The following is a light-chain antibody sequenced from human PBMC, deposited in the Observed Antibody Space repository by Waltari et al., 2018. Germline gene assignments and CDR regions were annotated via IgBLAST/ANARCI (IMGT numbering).Light chain of an antibody. CDR2: DVS. CDR3: SAHTIPLHVV. V-gene: IGLV2-14*03. Sequence: QSALTQPASVSGSPGQSITISCAGSGTDIGDPDYVSGYQQYPDHVPKLLIYDVSQRPSGISPRFSGSKSGNTAFLTISGLPPDDEAAYYCSAHTIPLHVVFGGGNKATVL. CDR1: GTDIGDPDY. J-gene: IGLJ2*01.